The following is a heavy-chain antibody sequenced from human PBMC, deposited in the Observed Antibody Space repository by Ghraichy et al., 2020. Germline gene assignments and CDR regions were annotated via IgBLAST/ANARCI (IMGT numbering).Heavy chain of an antibody. V-gene: IGHV3-48*02. CDR1: GFTFSSYS. CDR3: ARTQVDTVPVGFDY. CDR2: ISSSSSTI. Sequence: GGSLRLSCAASGFTFSSYSMNWVRQAPGKGLEWVSYISSSSSTIYYADSVKGRFTISRDNAKNSLYLQINSLRDEDTAVYYCARTQVDTVPVGFDYWGQGTLVTVSS. D-gene: IGHD2-8*02. J-gene: IGHJ4*02.